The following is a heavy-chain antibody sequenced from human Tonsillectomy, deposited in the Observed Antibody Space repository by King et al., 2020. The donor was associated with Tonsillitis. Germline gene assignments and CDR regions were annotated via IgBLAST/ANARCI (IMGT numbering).Heavy chain of an antibody. D-gene: IGHD3-3*01. CDR1: GFTFSGYA. Sequence: GGGGGEPGGAVGRSWAASGFTFSGYAMSWVRQAPGKGLEWGSAISGSGGSPYCADSVKGRFTMSRENPKNTLYLQMNSLRAEDTAVYYCAKDRGITIFGVVNLDAFDIWGQGTMVTVSS. V-gene: IGHV3-23*01. CDR3: AKDRGITIFGVVNLDAFDI. J-gene: IGHJ3*02. CDR2: ISGSGGSP.